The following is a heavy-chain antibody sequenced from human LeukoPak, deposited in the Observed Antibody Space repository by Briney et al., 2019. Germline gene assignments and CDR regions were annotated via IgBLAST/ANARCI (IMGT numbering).Heavy chain of an antibody. CDR3: ARGQTGDY. V-gene: IGHV3-30*03. J-gene: IGHJ4*02. Sequence: GGSLRLSCAASGFTFSSHGMHWVRQAPGKGLEWVAVISYDGSNKYYADSVKGRFTISRDNSKNTLYLQMNSLRAEDAAVYYCARGQTGDYWGQGTLVTVSS. CDR1: GFTFSSHG. CDR2: ISYDGSNK. D-gene: IGHD1-26*01.